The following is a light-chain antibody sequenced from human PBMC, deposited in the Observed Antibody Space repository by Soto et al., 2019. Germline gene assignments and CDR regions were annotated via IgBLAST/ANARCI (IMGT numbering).Light chain of an antibody. Sequence: DIQMTQSPSAMSASVGDRVTITCRASQAISNYLAWFLQKPGKVPQRLIYAATTLQSGVPSRFSGSGSGTEFALTISSLQPEDFGTYYCLQHNTYPRTFGQGTKVDIK. V-gene: IGKV1-17*03. CDR1: QAISNY. CDR3: LQHNTYPRT. J-gene: IGKJ1*01. CDR2: AAT.